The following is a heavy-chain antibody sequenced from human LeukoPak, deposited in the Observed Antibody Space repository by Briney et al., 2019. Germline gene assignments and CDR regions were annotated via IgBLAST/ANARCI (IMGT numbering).Heavy chain of an antibody. CDR2: ISSSSSTT. CDR3: VSIIVVISAALNDAFDI. CDR1: GFTFSTFS. J-gene: IGHJ3*02. V-gene: IGHV3-48*04. D-gene: IGHD2-2*01. Sequence: PGGSLRLSSAASGFTFSTFSMNWVRQAPGKGPEWVSYISSSSSTTYYADSVKGRFTISRDNAKNSLYLQMNSLRAEDTAVYYCVSIIVVISAALNDAFDIWGQGTMVTVSS.